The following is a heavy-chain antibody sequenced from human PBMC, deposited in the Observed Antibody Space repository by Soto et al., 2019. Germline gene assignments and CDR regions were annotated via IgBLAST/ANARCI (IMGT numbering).Heavy chain of an antibody. Sequence: GGSLRLSCAASGFTFRSYSMSWVRQAAGKGLEWVSSITGSGGSTYNADSVKGRFTISRDNSENTLYLQMNSLRAEDTAVYYCAKEYSDFLTAYYGPLNIYYYYSGMDVWGQGTTVTVSS. D-gene: IGHD3-9*01. V-gene: IGHV3-23*01. CDR2: ITGSGGST. CDR3: AKEYSDFLTAYYGPLNIYYYYSGMDV. J-gene: IGHJ6*02. CDR1: GFTFRSYS.